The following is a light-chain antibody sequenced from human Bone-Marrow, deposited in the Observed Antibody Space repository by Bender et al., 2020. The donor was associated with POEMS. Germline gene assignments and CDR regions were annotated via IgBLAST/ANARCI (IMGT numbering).Light chain of an antibody. Sequence: QSALTQPASVPGSPGQSITISCTGTSGNVGTNLVSWYQQHPGEAPKLLIFEVSNRPSGVSSRFSGSKSGNTASLTISGLQAEDEADYYCCSFAGSSHVFGTGTKVTVL. J-gene: IGLJ1*01. CDR1: SGNVGTNL. CDR2: EVS. V-gene: IGLV2-23*02. CDR3: CSFAGSSHV.